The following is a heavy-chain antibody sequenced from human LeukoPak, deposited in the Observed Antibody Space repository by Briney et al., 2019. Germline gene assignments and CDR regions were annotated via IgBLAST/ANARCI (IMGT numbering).Heavy chain of an antibody. J-gene: IGHJ4*02. Sequence: GGSLRLSCAASGFTFSSYRMNWVRQAPGKGLEWASSIGGGSSYIYYADSVKGRFTISRDNAKNSLYLQMNSLRAEDTAVYYCARDSENDYWGQGTLVTVSS. CDR3: ARDSENDY. CDR2: IGGGSSYI. CDR1: GFTFSSYR. V-gene: IGHV3-21*01.